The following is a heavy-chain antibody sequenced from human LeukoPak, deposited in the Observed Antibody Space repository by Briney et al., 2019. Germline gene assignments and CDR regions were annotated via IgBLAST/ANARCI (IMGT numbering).Heavy chain of an antibody. CDR1: GGSISSSSYY. CDR3: ARDSRLGAFDI. J-gene: IGHJ3*02. D-gene: IGHD3-16*01. CDR2: IYYSGST. Sequence: SETLSLTCTVSGGSISSSSYYWGWIRQPPGKGLEWIGSIYYSGSTYYNPSLKSRVTISVDTSKNQFSLKLSSVTAADTAVYYCARDSRLGAFDIWGQGTMVTVSS. V-gene: IGHV4-39*02.